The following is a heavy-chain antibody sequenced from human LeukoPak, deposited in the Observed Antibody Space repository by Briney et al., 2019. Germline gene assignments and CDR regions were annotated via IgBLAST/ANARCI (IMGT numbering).Heavy chain of an antibody. Sequence: GGSLRLSCAASGFTVSSNYMSWVRQAPGQGLEWVSVIYSGGSTYYADSVKGRFTISRDNSKNTLYLQMNSLRAEDTAVYYCARDGGDDYYYGMDVWGQGTTVTVSS. D-gene: IGHD2-21*02. V-gene: IGHV3-66*02. J-gene: IGHJ6*02. CDR3: ARDGGDDYYYGMDV. CDR2: IYSGGST. CDR1: GFTVSSNY.